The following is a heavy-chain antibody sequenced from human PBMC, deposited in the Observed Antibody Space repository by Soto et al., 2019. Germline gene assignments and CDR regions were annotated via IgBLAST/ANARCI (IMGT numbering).Heavy chain of an antibody. CDR3: ARVGSDSSGYYTSGTDY. J-gene: IGHJ4*02. Sequence: SETLSLTCAVYGGSFSGYYWGWIRQPPGKWLEWIGEINHSGSTNYNPSLKSRVTISVDTSKNQFSLKLSSVTAADTAVYYCARVGSDSSGYYTSGTDYWGQGXLVTVYS. CDR1: GGSFSGYY. CDR2: INHSGST. V-gene: IGHV4-34*01. D-gene: IGHD3-22*01.